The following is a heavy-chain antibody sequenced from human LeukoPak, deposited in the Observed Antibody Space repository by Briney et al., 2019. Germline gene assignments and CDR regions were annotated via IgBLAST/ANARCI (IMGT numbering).Heavy chain of an antibody. Sequence: GGSLRLSCAASGFTFSSYSMNWVRQAPGKGLEWISSISSSSSYIYYADSVKGRFTISRDNAKNSLYLQMNSLRAEDTAVYYCARIGYDILTGYYYYFDYWGQGTLVTVSS. CDR3: ARIGYDILTGYYYYFDY. V-gene: IGHV3-21*01. CDR1: GFTFSSYS. D-gene: IGHD3-9*01. CDR2: ISSSSSYI. J-gene: IGHJ4*02.